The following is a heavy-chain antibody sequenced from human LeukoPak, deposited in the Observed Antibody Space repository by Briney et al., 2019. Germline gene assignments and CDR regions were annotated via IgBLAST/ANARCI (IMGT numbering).Heavy chain of an antibody. V-gene: IGHV3-48*01. CDR2: ISSSSSTI. CDR1: GFTFSSYS. J-gene: IGHJ4*02. D-gene: IGHD3-10*01. CDR3: ARDTPQGTMVRGDPDY. Sequence: PGASLRLSCAASGFTFSSYSMNWVRQAPGKGLEWVSYISSSSSTIYYADSVKGRFTISRDNAKNSLYLQMNSLRAEDTAVYYCARDTPQGTMVRGDPDYWGQGTLVTVSS.